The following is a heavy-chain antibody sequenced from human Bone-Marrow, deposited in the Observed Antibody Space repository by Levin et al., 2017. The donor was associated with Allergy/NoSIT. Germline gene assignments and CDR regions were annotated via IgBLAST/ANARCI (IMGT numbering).Heavy chain of an antibody. CDR1: SGSTTADT. D-gene: IGHD2-21*01. J-gene: IGHJ6*02. V-gene: IGHV4-59*01. CDR2: LHYSGRT. Sequence: KSSETLSLTCAVSSGSTTADTWNWLRQSPGKGLEWIGFLHYSGRTLYNPSLEGRVTISGNLSHYYFSLKVTSVTGADTAVYYCARSHAVATPTHDYSVMDVWGPGTTVTVSS. CDR3: ARSHAVATPTHDYSVMDV.